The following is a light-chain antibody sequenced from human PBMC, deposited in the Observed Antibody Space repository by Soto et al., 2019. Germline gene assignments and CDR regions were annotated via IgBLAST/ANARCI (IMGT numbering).Light chain of an antibody. J-gene: IGLJ2*01. CDR3: ASWDDSLDVVV. CDR2: RNT. Sequence: QSVLTQPPSASGTPGQRVTISCSGSTSNIGSDTVNWYQQLPGTAPKLLIYRNTQRPSGVPDRFSGSKSGASASLAISGLQSEDEADYYCASWDDSLDVVVFGGGTKLTAL. CDR1: TSNIGSDT. V-gene: IGLV1-44*01.